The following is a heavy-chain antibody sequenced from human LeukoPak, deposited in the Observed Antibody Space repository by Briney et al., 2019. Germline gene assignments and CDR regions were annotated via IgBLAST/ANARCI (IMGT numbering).Heavy chain of an antibody. CDR1: GASINDFY. Sequence: SETLSLTCSVSGASINDFYWTWIRQPPGKGLGWVGYTRYTGHTNYNPSFKSRPTMPLDTSKNQYPRILTAVPPADPAAYSCAGYARTPDSWGQGTLVTVSS. CDR3: AGYARTPDS. J-gene: IGHJ4*02. V-gene: IGHV4-59*01. CDR2: TRYTGHT. D-gene: IGHD2-8*01.